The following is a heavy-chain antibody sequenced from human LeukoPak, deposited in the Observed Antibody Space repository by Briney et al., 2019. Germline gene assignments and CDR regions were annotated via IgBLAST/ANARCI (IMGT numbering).Heavy chain of an antibody. CDR3: AKVRFTITMIVVGLGDAFDI. Sequence: GGSLRLSCAAPGFTFSSYAMSWVRQAPGKGLEWVSAISGSGGSTYYADSVKGRFTISRDNSKNTLYLQMNSLRAEDTAVYYCAKVRFTITMIVVGLGDAFDIWGQGTMVTVSS. CDR1: GFTFSSYA. D-gene: IGHD3-22*01. V-gene: IGHV3-23*01. CDR2: ISGSGGST. J-gene: IGHJ3*02.